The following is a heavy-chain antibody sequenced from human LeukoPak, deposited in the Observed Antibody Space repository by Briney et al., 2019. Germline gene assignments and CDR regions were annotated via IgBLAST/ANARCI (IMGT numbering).Heavy chain of an antibody. CDR2: ISSSGGST. J-gene: IGHJ4*02. CDR3: ARSLSSRFSGPRRPYYFDY. Sequence: PGGSLTLSCAASGFTLSNYAMRWVRQAPGKGLQWVSGISSSGGSTYQVDSVKGRFTISRDNSKNTLYLQMNSLRAEDTAVYYCARSLSSRFSGPRRPYYFDYWGQGTLVTVSS. CDR1: GFTLSNYA. V-gene: IGHV3-23*01. D-gene: IGHD3-16*02.